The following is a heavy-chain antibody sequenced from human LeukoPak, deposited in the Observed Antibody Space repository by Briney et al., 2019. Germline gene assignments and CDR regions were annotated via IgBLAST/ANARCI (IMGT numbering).Heavy chain of an antibody. Sequence: TGGSLRLSCAASGFTFSIYDMHWVRQATGKGLEWVSAIGTVGDTYYPGSVKGRFTISRDNAKNSLYLQMNSLRAEDTAVYYCARASGSYFFFDSWGQGTLVTVSS. CDR2: IGTVGDT. CDR3: ARASGSYFFFDS. J-gene: IGHJ4*02. V-gene: IGHV3-13*01. CDR1: GFTFSIYD. D-gene: IGHD1-26*01.